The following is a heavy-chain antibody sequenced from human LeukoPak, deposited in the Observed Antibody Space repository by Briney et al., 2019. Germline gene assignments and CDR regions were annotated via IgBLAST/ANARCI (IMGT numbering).Heavy chain of an antibody. V-gene: IGHV4-4*07. CDR2: IYTSGST. J-gene: IGHJ3*02. CDR1: GGSISSYY. D-gene: IGHD3-10*01. CDR3: ARARSGTGSKIDAFDI. Sequence: SETLSLTCTVSGGSISSYYWSWIRQPAGKGLEWIGRIYTSGSTNYNPSLKSRVTMSVDTSKNQFSLKLSSVTAADTAVYHCARARSGTGSKIDAFDIWGQGTMVTVSS.